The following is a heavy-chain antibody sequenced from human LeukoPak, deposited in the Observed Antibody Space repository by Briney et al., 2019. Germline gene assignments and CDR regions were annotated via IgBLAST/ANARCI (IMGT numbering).Heavy chain of an antibody. Sequence: PSQTLSLTRAVSGGSISSGGYSWSWIRQPPGKGLEWIGYIYHSGSTYYNPSLKSRVTISVDRSKNQFSLKLTSVTAADTAVYYCARLPDYDSGSPADAFDIWGQGIMVTVSS. D-gene: IGHD3-10*01. J-gene: IGHJ3*02. CDR1: GGSISSGGYS. CDR2: IYHSGST. CDR3: ARLPDYDSGSPADAFDI. V-gene: IGHV4-30-2*02.